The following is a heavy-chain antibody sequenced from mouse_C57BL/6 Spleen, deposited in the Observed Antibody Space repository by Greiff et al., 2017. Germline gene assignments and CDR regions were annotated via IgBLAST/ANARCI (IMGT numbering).Heavy chain of an antibody. Sequence: VQLQQSGAELVRPGASVKLSCTASGFNIKDDYMHWVKQRPEQGLEWIGWIDPENGDTEYASKFQGKATITADTSSNTAYLQLSSLTSEDTAVYYCTTEGDGYYQFAYWGQGTLVTVSA. D-gene: IGHD2-3*01. CDR3: TTEGDGYYQFAY. J-gene: IGHJ3*01. CDR2: IDPENGDT. CDR1: GFNIKDDY. V-gene: IGHV14-4*01.